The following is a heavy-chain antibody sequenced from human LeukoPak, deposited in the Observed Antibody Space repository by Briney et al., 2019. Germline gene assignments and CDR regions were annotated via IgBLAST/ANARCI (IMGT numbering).Heavy chain of an antibody. Sequence: ASVKGSCKASGYTFTSYGISWVRQAPGQGLEWMGWISAYNGNTNYAQKLQGRVTMTTDTSTSTAYMELRSLRSDDTAVYYCARLSRMNYYDSSGYYGYWGQGTLVTVSS. CDR2: ISAYNGNT. J-gene: IGHJ4*02. D-gene: IGHD3-22*01. CDR3: ARLSRMNYYDSSGYYGY. CDR1: GYTFTSYG. V-gene: IGHV1-18*01.